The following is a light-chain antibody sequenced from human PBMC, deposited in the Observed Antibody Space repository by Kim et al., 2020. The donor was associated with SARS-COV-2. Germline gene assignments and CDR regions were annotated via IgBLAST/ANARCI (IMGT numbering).Light chain of an antibody. CDR3: CSTSNTLDYV. V-gene: IGLV2-14*03. Sequence: CSRTHGDNWKFYYGSWYQQHPGQAPRLIIYDVRDRPSGVSARFSGSKSANMASLTISGLRSEDEADYYCCSTSNTLDYVFGSGTKVTVL. CDR1: HGDNWKFYY. CDR2: DVR. J-gene: IGLJ1*01.